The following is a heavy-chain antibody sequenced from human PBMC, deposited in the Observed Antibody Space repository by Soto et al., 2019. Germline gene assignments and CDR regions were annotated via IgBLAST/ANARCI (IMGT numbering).Heavy chain of an antibody. Sequence: SETLSLTCTVSGGSISSSSYYWGWIRQPPGKGLEWIGSIYYSGSTYYNPSLKSRVTISEDTSKNQFSLKLSSVTAADTAVYYCARHLNWGLAAGYYFDYWGQGTLVTVSS. J-gene: IGHJ4*02. D-gene: IGHD7-27*01. CDR1: GGSISSSSYY. CDR3: ARHLNWGLAAGYYFDY. CDR2: IYYSGST. V-gene: IGHV4-39*01.